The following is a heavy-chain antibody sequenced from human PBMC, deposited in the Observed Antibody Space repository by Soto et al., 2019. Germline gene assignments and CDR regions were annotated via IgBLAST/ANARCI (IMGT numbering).Heavy chain of an antibody. D-gene: IGHD6-6*01. CDR1: GXTFSSYR. CDR2: ISSSSSYI. J-gene: IGHJ4*02. CDR3: ARVQYSSSYY. Sequence: GSLRLCCAASGXTFSSYRMNWVRQAPGKGLELVSSISSSSSYIYYADSVNGRFTISRYKAKNSLYLQMNILRAEDTAVYYCARVQYSSSYYWGQGTLGTVSS. V-gene: IGHV3-21*01.